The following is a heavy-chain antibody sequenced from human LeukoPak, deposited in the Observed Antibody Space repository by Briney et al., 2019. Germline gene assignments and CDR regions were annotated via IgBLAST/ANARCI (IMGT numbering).Heavy chain of an antibody. CDR2: ISSSGGTI. J-gene: IGHJ6*02. V-gene: IGHV3-48*03. CDR1: GFTFSSYE. Sequence: PGGSLRLSCAASGFTFSSYEMNWVRQTPGKGLEWVSYISSSGGTIYYADSVKGRFTISRDNAKNSLYLQMNSLRAEDTAVYYCARGSAYYYYVMDVWGQGTLVTVSS. CDR3: ARGSAYYYYVMDV.